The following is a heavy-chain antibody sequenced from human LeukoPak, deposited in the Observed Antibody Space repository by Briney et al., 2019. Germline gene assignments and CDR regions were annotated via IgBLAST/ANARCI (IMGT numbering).Heavy chain of an antibody. Sequence: ASVKVSCKASGGTFRSYAFSWVRQAPGQGLEWMGGIIPMFNAADYAQKFQGRVTFSADESTSTAYMELIGLRSEDTAVYYCASSYDTSAYNCYHWGQGTLVTVSS. J-gene: IGHJ5*02. CDR2: IIPMFNAA. V-gene: IGHV1-69*13. CDR3: ASSYDTSAYNCYH. CDR1: GGTFRSYA. D-gene: IGHD3-22*01.